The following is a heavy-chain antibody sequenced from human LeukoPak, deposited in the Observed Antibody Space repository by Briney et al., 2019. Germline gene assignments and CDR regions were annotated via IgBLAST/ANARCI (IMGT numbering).Heavy chain of an antibody. Sequence: GGSLRLSCAASGFTFSSYSMTWVRQAPGKGLEWVSSISSSSSYIYYADSVKGRFTISRDNAKNSLYLQTNSLRAEDTAVYYCARAHGDYFDYWGQGTLVTVSS. CDR2: ISSSSSYI. D-gene: IGHD4-17*01. V-gene: IGHV3-21*01. CDR3: ARAHGDYFDY. J-gene: IGHJ4*02. CDR1: GFTFSSYS.